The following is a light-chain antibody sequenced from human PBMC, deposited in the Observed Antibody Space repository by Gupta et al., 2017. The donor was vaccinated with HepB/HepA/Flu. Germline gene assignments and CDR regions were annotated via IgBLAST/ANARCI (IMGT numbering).Light chain of an antibody. CDR3: SSYTSSSTLVV. V-gene: IGLV2-14*03. Sequence: QSALTQPASVSGSPGQSSTISCPGTSSDVGGYNYVSWYQQHPGKAPKLMIYDVSNRPSGVSNRFSGSKSGNTASLTTAGLQAEDEADYYCSSYTSSSTLVVFGGGTKLTVL. CDR1: SSDVGGYNY. CDR2: DVS. J-gene: IGLJ2*01.